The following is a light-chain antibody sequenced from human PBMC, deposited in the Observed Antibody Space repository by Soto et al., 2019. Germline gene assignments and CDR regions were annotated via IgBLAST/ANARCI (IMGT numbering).Light chain of an antibody. CDR1: SSDVGGYNY. CDR3: SSYTGSTTLVV. Sequence: QSVLTQPASVSGSPGQSITISCTGTSSDVGGYNYVSWYQQHPGKAPKLMIYDVSNRPSGVSNRFSGSRSGNTASLTISGLQAGDEAQYYCSSYTGSTTLVVFGGGTKLTVL. J-gene: IGLJ2*01. V-gene: IGLV2-14*03. CDR2: DVS.